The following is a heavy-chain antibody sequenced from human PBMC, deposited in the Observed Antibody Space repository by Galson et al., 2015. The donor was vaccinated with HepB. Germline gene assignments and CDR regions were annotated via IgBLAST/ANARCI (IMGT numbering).Heavy chain of an antibody. CDR3: ATITGFLQSSGYYDH. V-gene: IGHV1-24*01. CDR2: FDPEDGET. J-gene: IGHJ4*02. CDR1: GYTLTQLS. D-gene: IGHD3-22*01. Sequence: SVKVSCKVSGYTLTQLSMHWVRQAPGKGLEWMGGFDPEDGETIYAQKSQGRVTMTEDTSTDTAYMQLSSLRSEDTAVYYCATITGFLQSSGYYDHWGQGTLVTVSS.